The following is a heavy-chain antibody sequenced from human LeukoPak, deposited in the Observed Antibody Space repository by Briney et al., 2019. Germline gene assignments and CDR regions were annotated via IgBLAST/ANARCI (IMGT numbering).Heavy chain of an antibody. Sequence: GRSLRLSCAASGFTFSSYGMHWVRQAPGKGLEWVAAIWYDGSNKYYADSVKGRFTISRDNSKNTLYLQMNSLRAEDTAVYYCARKGSDGSSWYVSYYYYYMDVWGKGTTVTVSS. V-gene: IGHV3-33*01. CDR3: ARKGSDGSSWYVSYYYYYMDV. J-gene: IGHJ6*03. CDR1: GFTFSSYG. D-gene: IGHD6-13*01. CDR2: IWYDGSNK.